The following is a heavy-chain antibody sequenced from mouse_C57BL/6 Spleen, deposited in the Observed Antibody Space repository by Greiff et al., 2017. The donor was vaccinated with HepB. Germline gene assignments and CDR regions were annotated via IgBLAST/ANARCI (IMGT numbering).Heavy chain of an antibody. D-gene: IGHD1-1*01. CDR3: ARITTVVATSFDY. CDR2: INPYNGGT. J-gene: IGHJ2*01. V-gene: IGHV1-19*01. Sequence: EVQLQQSGPVLVKPGASVKMSCKASGYTFTDYYMNWVKQSHGKSLEWIGVINPYNGGTSYNQKFKGKATLTVDKSSSTAYMELNSLTSEDSAVYYCARITTVVATSFDYWGQGTTLTVSS. CDR1: GYTFTDYY.